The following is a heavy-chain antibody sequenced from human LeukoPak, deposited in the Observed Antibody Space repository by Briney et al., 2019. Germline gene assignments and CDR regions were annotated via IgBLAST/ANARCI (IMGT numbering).Heavy chain of an antibody. J-gene: IGHJ5*02. CDR2: ISAYNGNT. V-gene: IGHV1-18*01. CDR3: ARGVDYGDYVGWFDP. CDR1: GYTFTSYG. D-gene: IGHD4-17*01. Sequence: ASVKVSCKASGYTFTSYGISWVRQAPGHELEWMGWISAYNGNTNYAQKLQGGVTMTTDTSTSTAYMELRSLRSDDTAVYYCARGVDYGDYVGWFDPWGQGTLVTVSS.